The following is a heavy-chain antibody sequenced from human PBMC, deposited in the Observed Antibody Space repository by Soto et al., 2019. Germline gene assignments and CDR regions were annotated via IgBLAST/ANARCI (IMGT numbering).Heavy chain of an antibody. CDR2: IVVGSGNT. J-gene: IGHJ3*02. Sequence: ASVKVSCKASGFTFTSSAVQWVRQARGQHLEWIGWIVVGSGNTNYAQKFQERVTITRDMSTSTAYMELSSLRSDDTAVYYCARGLKSMSPHGNCSSTSCSGYDAFDIWGQGTMVTVSS. CDR3: ARGLKSMSPHGNCSSTSCSGYDAFDI. D-gene: IGHD2-2*01. V-gene: IGHV1-58*01. CDR1: GFTFTSSA.